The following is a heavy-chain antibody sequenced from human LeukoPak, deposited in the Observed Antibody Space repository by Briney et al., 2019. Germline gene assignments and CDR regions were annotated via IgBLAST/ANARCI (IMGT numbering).Heavy chain of an antibody. CDR1: GGSISSSSYY. CDR2: IYYSGST. D-gene: IGHD2-15*01. V-gene: IGHV4-39*02. Sequence: SETLSLTCTVSGGSISSSSYYWGWIRQPPGKGLEWIGSIYYSGSTYYNPSLKSRVTISVDTSKNQFSLKLSSVTAADTAVYYCAREKRYCSGGSCYFMLDYWGQGTLVTVSS. CDR3: AREKRYCSGGSCYFMLDY. J-gene: IGHJ4*02.